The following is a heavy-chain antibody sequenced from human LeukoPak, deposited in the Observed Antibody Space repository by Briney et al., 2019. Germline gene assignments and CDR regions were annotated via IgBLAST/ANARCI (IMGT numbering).Heavy chain of an antibody. CDR2: IRYDGSNK. V-gene: IGHV3-30*02. J-gene: IGHJ4*02. CDR3: AKGDGYNSDFDY. D-gene: IGHD5-24*01. Sequence: GGSLRLSCAASGFTFISYGMHWVRQAPGKGLEWVTFIRYDGSNKYYADSVKGRFTISRDNSKNTLYLQMNSLRAEDTAVYYCAKGDGYNSDFDYWGQGTLVTVSS. CDR1: GFTFISYG.